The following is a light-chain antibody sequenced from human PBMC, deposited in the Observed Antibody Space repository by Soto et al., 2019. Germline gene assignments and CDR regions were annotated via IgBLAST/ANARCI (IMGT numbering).Light chain of an antibody. V-gene: IGKV1-33*01. CDR1: QDIRQN. J-gene: IGKJ3*01. CDR3: QQYEGVPLIT. Sequence: DIQMTQSPSSLSSSVGDRVTITCQASQDIRQNLNWYQHKPGKVPKLLIHDASNVETGVPTRFSGSGSGTAFTFTISSLQAEDFATYYCQQYEGVPLITFCPGTKVDMK. CDR2: DAS.